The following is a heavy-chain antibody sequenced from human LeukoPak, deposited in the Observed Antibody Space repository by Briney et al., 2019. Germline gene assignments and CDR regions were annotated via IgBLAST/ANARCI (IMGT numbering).Heavy chain of an antibody. CDR3: AKDGYCSSTSCYTDY. D-gene: IGHD2-2*02. Sequence: GRSLRLSCAASGFTFSSYAMHWVRQAPGEGLEWVALISYDGNNKYYADSVKGRFTISRDNAKNSLYLQMNSLRAEDTAVYYCAKDGYCSSTSCYTDYWGQGTLVTVSS. J-gene: IGHJ4*02. V-gene: IGHV3-30-3*01. CDR1: GFTFSSYA. CDR2: ISYDGNNK.